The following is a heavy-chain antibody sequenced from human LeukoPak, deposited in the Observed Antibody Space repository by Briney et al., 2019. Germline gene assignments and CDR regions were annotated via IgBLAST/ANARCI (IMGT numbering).Heavy chain of an antibody. V-gene: IGHV3-66*01. CDR1: GFTVSSNY. CDR2: IYSGGST. Sequence: PGGSLRLSCAASGFTVSSNYMSWVRQAPGKGLEWVSVIYSGGSTYYADSVKGRFTISRDNSKNTLYLQMNSLRAEDTAVYYCARERWELLEGFDYWGQGTLVTVSS. J-gene: IGHJ4*02. D-gene: IGHD1-26*01. CDR3: ARERWELLEGFDY.